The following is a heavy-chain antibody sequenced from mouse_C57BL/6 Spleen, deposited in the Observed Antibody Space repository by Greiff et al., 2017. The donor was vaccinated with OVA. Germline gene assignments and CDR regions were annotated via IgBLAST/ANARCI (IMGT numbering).Heavy chain of an antibody. CDR1: GYTFTDYY. D-gene: IGHD3-3*01. Sequence: VQLQQSGAELVRPGASVKLSCKASGYTFTDYYINWVKQRPGQGLEWIARIYPGSGNTYYNEKFKGKATLTAEKSSSTAYMQLSSLTSEDSAVYFCAREGGTCFDYWGQGTTLTVSS. CDR3: AREGGTCFDY. V-gene: IGHV1-76*01. CDR2: IYPGSGNT. J-gene: IGHJ2*01.